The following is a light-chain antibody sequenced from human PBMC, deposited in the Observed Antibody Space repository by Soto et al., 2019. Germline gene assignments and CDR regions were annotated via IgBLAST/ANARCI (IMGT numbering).Light chain of an antibody. CDR2: DAS. CDR1: QSVSSY. Sequence: EIVLTQSPATLSLSPGGRATLSCRASQSVSSYLAWYQQKPGQAPRLLIYDASNRATGIPARFSGSGSGTDFTLPISSLGPEVFAVYFCQQRNYWRLGKGTRLEIK. V-gene: IGKV3-11*01. CDR3: QQRNYWR. J-gene: IGKJ5*01.